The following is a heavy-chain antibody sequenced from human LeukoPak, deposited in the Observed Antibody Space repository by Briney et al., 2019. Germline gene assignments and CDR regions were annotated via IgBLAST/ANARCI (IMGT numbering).Heavy chain of an antibody. J-gene: IGHJ6*02. Sequence: SETLSLTCAVYGGSFSGYYWSWIRQPPGKGLEWIGEINHSGSTNYNPSLKSRVTISVDTSTNQFSLKLSPVTAADTAVYYCAGSPGGNYYYYGMDVWGQGTTVTVSS. D-gene: IGHD2-15*01. V-gene: IGHV4-34*01. CDR1: GGSFSGYY. CDR2: INHSGST. CDR3: AGSPGGNYYYYGMDV.